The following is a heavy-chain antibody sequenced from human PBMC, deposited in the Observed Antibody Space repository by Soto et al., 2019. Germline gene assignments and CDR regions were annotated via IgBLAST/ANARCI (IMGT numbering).Heavy chain of an antibody. V-gene: IGHV1-18*01. D-gene: IGHD2-15*01. Sequence: QVQLVQSGAEVKKPGASVKVSCKASGYTFSNYDISWVRQAPGQGLEWMGWISVYSGLTKYSPSLQGRVTMTTDTSTSTAYMELRTLRSGDTAVYYCARDRFCTGGSCSPRYFDPWGQGTLVTVSS. CDR2: ISVYSGLT. J-gene: IGHJ5*02. CDR3: ARDRFCTGGSCSPRYFDP. CDR1: GYTFSNYD.